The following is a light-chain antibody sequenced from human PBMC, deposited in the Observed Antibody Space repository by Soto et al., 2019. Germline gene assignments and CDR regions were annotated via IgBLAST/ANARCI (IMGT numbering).Light chain of an antibody. CDR3: QQYGSSPTWT. CDR1: QSVSSN. Sequence: EFVLTQSLGTLPFXPXVVAAVVWCSSQSVSSNLAWYQQKPGQAPRLLIYGASSRATGIPDRFSGSGSGTDFTLTISRLEPEDFAVYYCQQYGSSPTWTFGQGTKVDIK. V-gene: IGKV3-20*01. J-gene: IGKJ1*01. CDR2: GAS.